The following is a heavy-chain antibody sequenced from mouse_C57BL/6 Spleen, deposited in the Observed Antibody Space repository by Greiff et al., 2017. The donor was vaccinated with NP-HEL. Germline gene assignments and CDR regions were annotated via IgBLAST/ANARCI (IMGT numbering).Heavy chain of an antibody. CDR2: INPSPGGT. V-gene: IGHV1-42*01. D-gene: IGHD3-2*02. Sequence: EVQLQQSGPALVKPGASVQISCKASGYSFTGYYMNWVKQRPEKSLEWIGEINPSPGGTTYNQKFKAKATLTVEKSSSTAYMQLKSLTSEDYAVYYCARKPTAQVPWFAYWGQGTLVTVSA. CDR1: GYSFTGYY. CDR3: ARKPTAQVPWFAY. J-gene: IGHJ3*01.